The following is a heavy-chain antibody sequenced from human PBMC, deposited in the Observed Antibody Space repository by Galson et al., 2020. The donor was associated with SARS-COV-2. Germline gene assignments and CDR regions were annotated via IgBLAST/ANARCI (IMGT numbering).Heavy chain of an antibody. J-gene: IGHJ6*02. Sequence: SETLSLTCTVSGGSINTYYWSWIRQPAEKGLEWIGRIYTSGSANYNPSLKNRVTMSVDTSKNQFSLKLTSVTAADTTVYYCARDPLSRGRPGDYEVYYYYIMDVWGQGTTVTVSS. CDR3: ARDPLSRGRPGDYEVYYYYIMDV. D-gene: IGHD4-17*01. CDR2: IYTSGSA. V-gene: IGHV4-4*07. CDR1: GGSINTYY.